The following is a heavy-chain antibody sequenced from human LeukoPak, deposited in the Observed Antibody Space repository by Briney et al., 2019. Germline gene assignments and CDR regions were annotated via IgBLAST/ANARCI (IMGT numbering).Heavy chain of an antibody. J-gene: IGHJ6*02. D-gene: IGHD3-22*01. CDR1: GGTFSSYG. CDR3: ARTNYYDSSGYQGAGTYYYGMDV. Sequence: ASVKVSCKASGGTFSSYGISWVRQAPGQGLGWMGRIIPIFGTANYAQRFQGRVTITADKFTSTAYMEVSSLRSEDTAVYYCARTNYYDSSGYQGAGTYYYGMDVWGQGTTVTVSS. V-gene: IGHV1-69*06. CDR2: IIPIFGTA.